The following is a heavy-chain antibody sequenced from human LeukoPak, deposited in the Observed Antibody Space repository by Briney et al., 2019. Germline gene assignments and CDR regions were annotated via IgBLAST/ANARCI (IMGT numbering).Heavy chain of an antibody. D-gene: IGHD3-3*01. CDR3: ARFSRVEWSF. CDR1: GFTFTNYW. J-gene: IGHJ4*02. CDR2: IKQDRSEK. V-gene: IGHV3-7*01. Sequence: GGSLRLSCAASGFTFTNYWMSWVRQAPGKGLELVANIKQDRSEKYYVDSVKGRFTISRDNAKNSLYLQMNSLRAEDTAVYYCARFSRVEWSFWGQGTLVTVSS.